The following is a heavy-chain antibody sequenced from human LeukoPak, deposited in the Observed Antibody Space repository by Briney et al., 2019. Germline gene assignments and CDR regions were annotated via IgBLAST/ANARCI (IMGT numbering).Heavy chain of an antibody. CDR2: IYTSGST. CDR3: ARDRIGGYSYDYYYYYGMDV. V-gene: IGHV4-61*02. J-gene: IGHJ6*02. D-gene: IGHD5-18*01. Sequence: SQTLSLTCTVSGGSISSGSYYRSWIRQPAGKGLEWIGRIYTSGSTNYNPSLKSRVTISVDTSKNQFSLKLSSVTAADTAVYYCARDRIGGYSYDYYYYYGMDVWGQGTTVTVSS. CDR1: GGSISSGSYY.